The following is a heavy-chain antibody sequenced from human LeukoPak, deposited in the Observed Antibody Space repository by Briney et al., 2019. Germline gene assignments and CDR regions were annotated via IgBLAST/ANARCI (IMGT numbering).Heavy chain of an antibody. CDR2: IIPIFGTA. Sequence: SVKVSCKASGGTFSSYAISWVRQAPGQGLEWMGGIIPIFGTANYAQKFQGRVTITADESTSTAYMELSSLRSEDTAVYYCAREGPWSSSSWYGYFQHWGQGSLVTVSS. J-gene: IGHJ1*01. V-gene: IGHV1-69*13. D-gene: IGHD6-13*01. CDR1: GGTFSSYA. CDR3: AREGPWSSSSWYGYFQH.